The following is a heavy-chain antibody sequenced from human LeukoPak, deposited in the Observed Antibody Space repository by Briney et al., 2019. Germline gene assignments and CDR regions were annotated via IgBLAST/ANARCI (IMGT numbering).Heavy chain of an antibody. CDR2: INPNSGGT. D-gene: IGHD3-22*01. Sequence: ASVKVSCKASGYTFTGYYMRWVRQAPGQGLEWMGWINPNSGGTNYAQKFQGRVTMTRDTSISTAYMELSRLRSDDTAVYYCAKTITMIVPMFDYWGQGTLVTVSS. CDR3: AKTITMIVPMFDY. J-gene: IGHJ4*02. CDR1: GYTFTGYY. V-gene: IGHV1-2*02.